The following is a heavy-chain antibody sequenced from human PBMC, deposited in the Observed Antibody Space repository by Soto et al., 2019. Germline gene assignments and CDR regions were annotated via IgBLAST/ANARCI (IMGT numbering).Heavy chain of an antibody. CDR1: GGAITSSIYY. CDR2: IYCSGST. CDR3: RVYDFCSGFLDV. D-gene: IGHD3-3*01. V-gene: IGHV4-39*01. J-gene: IGHJ6*02. Sequence: SETLSLTCTASGGAITSSIYYWGGLRRTRGMGLEWIGSIYCSGSTSYKPSLKSRVARSVDTSKIQFSLKLSSVNTAETAVYYCRVYDFCSGFLDVWGQGTTVTVSS.